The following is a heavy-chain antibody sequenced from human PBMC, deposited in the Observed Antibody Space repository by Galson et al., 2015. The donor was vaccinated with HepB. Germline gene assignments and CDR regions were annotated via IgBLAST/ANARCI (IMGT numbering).Heavy chain of an antibody. CDR2: ISYDGSNK. CDR3: AKDRGVHPWGYSGIDAFDI. Sequence: SLRLSCAASGFTFSSYGMHWVRQAPGKGLEWVAVISYDGSNKYYADSVKGRFTISRDNSKNTLYLQMNSLRAEDTAVYYCAKDRGVHPWGYSGIDAFDIWGQGTMVTVSS. CDR1: GFTFSSYG. J-gene: IGHJ3*02. V-gene: IGHV3-30*18. D-gene: IGHD1-26*01.